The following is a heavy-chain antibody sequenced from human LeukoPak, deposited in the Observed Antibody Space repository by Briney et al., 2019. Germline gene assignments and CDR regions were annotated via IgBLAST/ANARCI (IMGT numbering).Heavy chain of an antibody. CDR1: GGSFSGYY. J-gene: IGHJ4*02. D-gene: IGHD1-26*01. CDR2: INHSGST. CDR3: ARQGGELLFALWDY. Sequence: SETLSLTCAVYGGSFSGYYWSWIRQPPGKGLEWIGEINHSGSTNYNPSLKSRVTISVDTSKNQFSLKLSSVTAADTAVYYCARQGGELLFALWDYWGQGTLVTVSS. V-gene: IGHV4-34*01.